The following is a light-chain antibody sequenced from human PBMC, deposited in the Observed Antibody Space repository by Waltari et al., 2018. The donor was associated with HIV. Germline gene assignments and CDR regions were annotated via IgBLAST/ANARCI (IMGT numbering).Light chain of an antibody. CDR3: SAWDDSLDGPV. CDR2: GNN. J-gene: IGLJ2*01. V-gene: IGLV1-44*01. CDR1: SSNIGRHA. Sequence: QPVLTQPPSASGTPGQRVIISCSGSSSNIGRHAVSWYQHLPGTTPTLLIFGNNQRSSVVPDRFSGSKSATSASLGIGGLRSVDEADYSWSAWDDSLDGPVFGGGTKLTVL.